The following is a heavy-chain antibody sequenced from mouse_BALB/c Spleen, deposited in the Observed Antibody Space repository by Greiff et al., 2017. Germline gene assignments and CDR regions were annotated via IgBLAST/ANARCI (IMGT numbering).Heavy chain of an antibody. CDR3: ARASLYYDYATGFAY. Sequence: VQLQQSGPELVKPGASVRISCKASGYTFTSYYIHWVKQRPGQGLEWIGWIYPGNVNTKYNEKFKGKATLTADKSSSTAYMQLSSLTSEDSAVYFCARASLYYDYATGFAYWGQGTLVTVSA. CDR1: GYTFTSYY. D-gene: IGHD2-4*01. CDR2: IYPGNVNT. J-gene: IGHJ3*01. V-gene: IGHV1S56*01.